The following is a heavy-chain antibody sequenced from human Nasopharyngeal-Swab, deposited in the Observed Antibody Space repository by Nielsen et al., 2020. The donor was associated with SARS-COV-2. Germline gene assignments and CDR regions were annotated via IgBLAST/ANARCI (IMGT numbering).Heavy chain of an antibody. Sequence: WIRQPPVKGLEWIGYIYYSGSTYYNPSLKSRVTISVDTSKNQFSLKLSSVTAADTAVYYCARDAAGYCSSTSCYAGTGMDVWGQGTTVTVSS. V-gene: IGHV4-30-4*01. D-gene: IGHD2-2*01. CDR2: IYYSGST. J-gene: IGHJ6*02. CDR3: ARDAAGYCSSTSCYAGTGMDV.